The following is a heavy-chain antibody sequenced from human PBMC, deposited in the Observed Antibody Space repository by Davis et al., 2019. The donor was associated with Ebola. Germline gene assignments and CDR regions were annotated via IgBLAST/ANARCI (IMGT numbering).Heavy chain of an antibody. D-gene: IGHD4-17*01. V-gene: IGHV3-30*03. CDR3: ARVTNLGY. CDR2: ISYDGSNK. CDR1: GFTFSSYA. Sequence: PGGSLRLSCAASGFTFSSYAMGWVRQAPGKGLEWVAVISYDGSNKYYADSVKGRFTISRDNSKNTLYLQMNSLRAEDTAVYYCARVTNLGYWGQGTLVTVSS. J-gene: IGHJ4*02.